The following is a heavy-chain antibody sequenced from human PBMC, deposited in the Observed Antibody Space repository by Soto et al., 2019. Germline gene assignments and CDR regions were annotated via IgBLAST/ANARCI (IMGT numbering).Heavy chain of an antibody. CDR2: IYCSGST. CDR3: ARDSVIVVVPAAMWGAFDI. V-gene: IGHV4-31*03. CDR1: GGSISSGGYY. J-gene: IGHJ3*02. Sequence: QVQLQESGPGLVKPSQTLSLTCTVSGGSISSGGYYWSWIRQHRGKGLEWIGYIYCSGSTYYNPSLKSRVTISVDTSKNQFSLKLSSVTAADTAVYYCARDSVIVVVPAAMWGAFDIWGQGTMVTVSS. D-gene: IGHD2-2*01.